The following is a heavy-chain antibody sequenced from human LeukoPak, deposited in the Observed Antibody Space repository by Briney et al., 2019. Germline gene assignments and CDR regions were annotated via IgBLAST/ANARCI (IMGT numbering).Heavy chain of an antibody. D-gene: IGHD6-13*01. CDR3: TRAAAGTITAPVDY. CDR2: IRSKAYVGTT. CDR1: GFTFCDYA. V-gene: IGHV3-49*04. J-gene: IGHJ4*02. Sequence: GRSLRLSCTASGFTFCDYAMSWVPQAPGKGREWVGFIRSKAYVGTTEYAASVKGRFTISRDDSKSIAYLQMNSLKTEDTAVYYCTRAAAGTITAPVDYWGQGTLVTVSS.